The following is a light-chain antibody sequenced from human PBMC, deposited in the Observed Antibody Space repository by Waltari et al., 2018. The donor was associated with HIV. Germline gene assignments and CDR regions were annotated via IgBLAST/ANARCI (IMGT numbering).Light chain of an antibody. Sequence: QSALTQPPLPSRSPGPSVPIPRTGTRHDVCGYYLFPWYEQHPGKAPKLMIYEVSKRPSGVPDRFSGSKSGNTASLTVSGLQAEDEADYYCSSYAGSNNLVFGGGTKLTVL. V-gene: IGLV2-8*01. CDR3: SSYAGSNNLV. J-gene: IGLJ3*02. CDR2: EVS. CDR1: RHDVCGYYL.